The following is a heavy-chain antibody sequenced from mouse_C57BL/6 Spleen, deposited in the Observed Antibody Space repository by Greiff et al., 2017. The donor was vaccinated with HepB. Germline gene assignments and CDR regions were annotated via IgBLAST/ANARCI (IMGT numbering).Heavy chain of an antibody. CDR1: GYTFTSYW. Sequence: QVQLQQPGTELVKPGASVKLSCKASGYTFTSYWMHWVKQRPGQGLEWIGNINPSNGGTNYNEKFKSKVTLTVDKSSSTAYMQLSSLTSEDSAVYYCARLKFYYGNYFDYWGQGTTLTVSS. CDR2: INPSNGGT. V-gene: IGHV1-53*01. CDR3: ARLKFYYGNYFDY. J-gene: IGHJ2*01. D-gene: IGHD2-1*01.